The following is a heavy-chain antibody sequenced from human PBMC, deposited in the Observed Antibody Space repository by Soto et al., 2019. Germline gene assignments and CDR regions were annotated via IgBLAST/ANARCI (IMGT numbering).Heavy chain of an antibody. CDR2: MNPNSGNT. V-gene: IGHV1-8*01. D-gene: IGHD2-15*01. CDR3: ARFHSRYCSGGSCYLGY. Sequence: RASVKVSCKASGYTFTSYDINWVRQATGQGLEWMGWMNPNSGNTGYAQKFQGRVTMTRNTSISTAYMELSSLRSEDTAVYYCARFHSRYCSGGSCYLGYWGQGTLVTVSS. J-gene: IGHJ4*02. CDR1: GYTFTSYD.